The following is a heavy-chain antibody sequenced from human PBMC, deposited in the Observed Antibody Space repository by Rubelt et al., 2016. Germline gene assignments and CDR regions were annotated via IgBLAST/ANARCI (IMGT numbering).Heavy chain of an antibody. CDR2: INPDGGEQ. V-gene: IGHV3-7*01. CDR1: GFTFNTYW. D-gene: IGHD1-14*01. CDR3: ATKRAPGHGMDV. J-gene: IGHJ6*02. Sequence: VQLVESGGGVVQPGRSLRLSCAASGFTFNTYWMAWVRQAPGKGLEWVGNINPDGGEQNYVDSVRGRFTISRDNTMNSIYVGMNSLRAEDTAVYDCATKRAPGHGMDVWGQGTTVTVSS.